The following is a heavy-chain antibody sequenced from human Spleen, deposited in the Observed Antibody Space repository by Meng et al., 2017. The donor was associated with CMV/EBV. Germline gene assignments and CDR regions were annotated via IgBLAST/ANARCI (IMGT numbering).Heavy chain of an antibody. CDR2: ISYDGSNK. J-gene: IGHJ4*02. V-gene: IGHV3-30*04. CDR3: AKALYGDRAFDS. D-gene: IGHD4-17*01. Sequence: GESLKISCAASGFTFSSYAMHWVRQAPGKGLEWVAVISYDGSNKYYADSVKGRFTISRDNSKNTLSLQMNSLRADDTAIYYCAKALYGDRAFDSWGQGTLVTVSS. CDR1: GFTFSSYA.